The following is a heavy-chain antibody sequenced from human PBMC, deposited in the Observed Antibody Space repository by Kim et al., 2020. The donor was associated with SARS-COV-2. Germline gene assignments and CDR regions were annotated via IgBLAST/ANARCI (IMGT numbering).Heavy chain of an antibody. CDR1: GYTFTSYA. Sequence: ASVKVSCKASGYTFTSYAMHWVRQAPGQRLEWMGWINAGNGNTKYSQKFQGRVTITRDTSASTAYMELSSLRSEDTAVYYCAREPFSSTSWREWDYWGQGTLVTVSS. CDR2: INAGNGNT. J-gene: IGHJ4*02. V-gene: IGHV1-3*01. D-gene: IGHD2-2*01. CDR3: AREPFSSTSWREWDY.